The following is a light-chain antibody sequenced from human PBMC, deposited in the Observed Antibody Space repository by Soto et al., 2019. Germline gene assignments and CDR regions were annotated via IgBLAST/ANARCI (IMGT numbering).Light chain of an antibody. J-gene: IGKJ5*01. CDR1: QSVSIY. CDR2: DAS. V-gene: IGKV3-11*01. Sequence: EIVMTQSPATLSVSPGERATLSCRASQSVSIYLAWYQQRPGQAPRLLIYDASNRATGIPARFSGSGSGTDFTLTISSLEPEDFAVYYCQQRSNWPPITVGQGTRLEIK. CDR3: QQRSNWPPIT.